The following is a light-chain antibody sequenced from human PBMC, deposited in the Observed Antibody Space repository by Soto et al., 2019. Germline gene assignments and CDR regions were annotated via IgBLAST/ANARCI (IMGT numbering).Light chain of an antibody. CDR3: ASWDGSLRGQV. CDR2: TNN. Sequence: QPVLTQPPSASGTPGQRVTISCSGSSSNIGSNYVYWYQQLPGTTPKLLIYTNNQRPSGVPDRFSGSKSGTSASLAISGLRSEDEADYYCASWDGSLRGQVFGRGTKVTVL. J-gene: IGLJ2*01. V-gene: IGLV1-47*02. CDR1: SSNIGSNY.